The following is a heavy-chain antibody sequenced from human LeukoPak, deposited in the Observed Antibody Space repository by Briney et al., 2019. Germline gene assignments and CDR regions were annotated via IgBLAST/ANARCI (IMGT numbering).Heavy chain of an antibody. D-gene: IGHD6-13*01. CDR3: ARYSLSREDFQD. J-gene: IGHJ1*01. CDR2: IYSSGST. Sequence: SETLSLTCSVSGASISSGSNYWGWIRQPPGKTLEWIGSIYSSGSTYYNPSLKSRVIIIIDTPKNQFSLRLSSVTAADTAVYFCARYSLSREDFQDWGQGTLVTVSS. CDR1: GASISSGSNY. V-gene: IGHV4-39*07.